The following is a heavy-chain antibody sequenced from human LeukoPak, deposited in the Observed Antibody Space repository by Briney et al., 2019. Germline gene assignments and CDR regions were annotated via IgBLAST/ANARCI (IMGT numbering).Heavy chain of an antibody. D-gene: IGHD2-21*02. J-gene: IGHJ4*02. CDR1: GGSISSSSYY. CDR2: IYYSGST. CDR3: ARDFGCGGDCYPDY. V-gene: IGHV4-39*07. Sequence: SGTLSLTCTVSGGSISSSSYYWGWIRQPPGKGLEWIGSIYYSGSTYYNPSLKSRVTISVDTSKNQFSLKLSSVTAADTAVYYCARDFGCGGDCYPDYWGQGTLVTVSS.